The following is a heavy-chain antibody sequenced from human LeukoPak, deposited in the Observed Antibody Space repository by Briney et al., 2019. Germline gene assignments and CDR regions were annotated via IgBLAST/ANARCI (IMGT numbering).Heavy chain of an antibody. Sequence: PGGSLRLSXAASGFAFGSYAMSWVRQVPGKGLEWVSAISGSGGSTYYADSVKGRFTISRDNSKNTLYLQMNSLRAEDTAVYYCAKGGSSSNCYYMDVWGKGTTVTVSS. V-gene: IGHV3-23*01. CDR1: GFAFGSYA. CDR3: AKGGSSSNCYYMDV. J-gene: IGHJ6*03. CDR2: ISGSGGST. D-gene: IGHD6-6*01.